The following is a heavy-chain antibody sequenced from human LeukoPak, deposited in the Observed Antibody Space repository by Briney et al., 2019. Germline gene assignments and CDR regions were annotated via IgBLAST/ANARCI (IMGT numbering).Heavy chain of an antibody. CDR3: ARPGYCSGGSCPRWFDP. CDR1: GGSFSGYY. CDR2: INHSGST. D-gene: IGHD2-15*01. V-gene: IGHV4-34*01. Sequence: SETLSLTRAVYGGSFSGYYWSWIRQPPGKGLEWIGEINHSGSTNHNPSLKSRVTISVDTSKNQFSLKLSSVTAADTAVYYCARPGYCSGGSCPRWFDPWGQGTLVTVSS. J-gene: IGHJ5*02.